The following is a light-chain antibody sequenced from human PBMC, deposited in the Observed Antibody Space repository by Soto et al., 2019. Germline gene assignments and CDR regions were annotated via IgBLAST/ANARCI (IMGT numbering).Light chain of an antibody. CDR2: DAS. CDR1: QSVDGNY. CDR3: QQYSTSLWT. J-gene: IGKJ1*01. Sequence: EIVLTQSPATLSLSPGERATLSCGASQSVDGNYLAWYQQKPGLAPRLLIYDASNRATDIPGRFSGSGSGTDFTLTISRLEPEDFAVYYCQQYSTSLWTFGQGTKVEIK. V-gene: IGKV3D-20*01.